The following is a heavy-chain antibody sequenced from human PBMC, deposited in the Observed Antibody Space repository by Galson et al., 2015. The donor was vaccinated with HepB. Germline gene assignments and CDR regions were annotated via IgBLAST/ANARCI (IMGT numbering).Heavy chain of an antibody. J-gene: IGHJ4*02. CDR1: GYTLTSYG. D-gene: IGHD6-19*01. CDR3: ARGLILEQWLDYYFDY. CDR2: ISAYNGNT. V-gene: IGHV1-18*01. Sequence: SVKVSCKASGYTLTSYGISWVRQAPGQGLEWMGWISAYNGNTNYAQKLQGRVTMTTDTSTSTAYMELRSLRSDDTAVYYCARGLILEQWLDYYFDYWGQGTLVTVSS.